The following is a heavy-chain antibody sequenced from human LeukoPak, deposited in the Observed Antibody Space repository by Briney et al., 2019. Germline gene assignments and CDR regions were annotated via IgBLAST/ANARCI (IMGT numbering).Heavy chain of an antibody. CDR3: AKEPTRYCSGGSCYG. J-gene: IGHJ4*02. CDR2: ISGSGGST. CDR1: GFTFSSYA. Sequence: GGSLRLSCAASGFTFSSYAMSWVRQAPGKGLELVSAISGSGGSTYYADSVKGRFTISRDTSNNTLYLQMNSLRAEDTAVYYCAKEPTRYCSGGSCYGWGQGTLVTVSS. V-gene: IGHV3-23*01. D-gene: IGHD2-15*01.